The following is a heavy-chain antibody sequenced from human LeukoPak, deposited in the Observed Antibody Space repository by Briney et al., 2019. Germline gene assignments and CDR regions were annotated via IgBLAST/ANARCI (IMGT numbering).Heavy chain of an antibody. CDR1: GFTFSGYS. V-gene: IGHV3-48*01. Sequence: GGSLRLSCAASGFTFSGYSMNWVRQAPGKGLEWVSYISSSSSTIYYADSVKGRFTISRDNAKNSLYLQMNSLRAEDTAVYYCARAYSGSYMDVWGKGTTVTISS. CDR2: ISSSSSTI. D-gene: IGHD3-10*01. J-gene: IGHJ6*03. CDR3: ARAYSGSYMDV.